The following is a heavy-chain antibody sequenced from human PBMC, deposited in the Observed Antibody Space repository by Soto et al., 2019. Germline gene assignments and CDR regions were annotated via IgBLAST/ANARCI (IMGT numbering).Heavy chain of an antibody. CDR3: AREEQDY. V-gene: IGHV1-18*01. CDR1: GYTFTNYG. D-gene: IGHD1-26*01. J-gene: IGHJ4*02. CDR2: ISGYNGNT. Sequence: QVQLVQSGTEVKKPGASVKVSCKASGYTFTNYGITWVRQAPGQGLEWMGWISGYNGNTNYAQKFQGRVTTTRDTSTSTAYMEFRSLRSDDTAVYYCAREEQDYWGQGTLVTVTS.